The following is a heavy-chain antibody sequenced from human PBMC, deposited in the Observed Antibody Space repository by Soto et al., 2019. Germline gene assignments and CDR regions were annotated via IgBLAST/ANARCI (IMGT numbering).Heavy chain of an antibody. D-gene: IGHD6-6*01. V-gene: IGHV4-30-4*01. CDR3: ARERPDGARLDP. Sequence: QVQLQESGPGLVTPSQTLSLTCTVSGGSISSGDYSWSWTLQPPGKGLEWIGYIYHSGSTYYNPSLKSRVTISVDTSKNPFSLKLSSVTAADTAVYYCARERPDGARLDPWCQGTLVTVSS. CDR2: IYHSGST. J-gene: IGHJ5*02. CDR1: GGSISSGDYS.